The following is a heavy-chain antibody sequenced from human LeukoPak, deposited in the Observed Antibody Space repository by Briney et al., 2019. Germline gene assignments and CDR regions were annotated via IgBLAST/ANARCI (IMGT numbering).Heavy chain of an antibody. D-gene: IGHD3-22*01. CDR3: AREQYYYDSSGYSPLDY. Sequence: GGSLRLSCAASGFTFSNYWMSWVRQTPGKGLEWVANIKQDGSEKYYVDSVKGRFTISRDNAKNSLYLQMNSLRAEDTAVYYCAREQYYYDSSGYSPLDYWGQGTPVTVSS. CDR1: GFTFSNYW. V-gene: IGHV3-7*01. CDR2: IKQDGSEK. J-gene: IGHJ4*02.